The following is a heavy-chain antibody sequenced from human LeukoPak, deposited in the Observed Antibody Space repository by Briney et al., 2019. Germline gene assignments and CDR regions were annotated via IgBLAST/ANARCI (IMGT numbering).Heavy chain of an antibody. V-gene: IGHV4-34*01. J-gene: IGHJ5*02. CDR3: ARAPRGRWLHPTGYNWFDP. Sequence: RTSETLSLTCAVYGGSFSGYYWSGIRQPPGKGLEWIGEINHSGSANYNPSLKSRVTISVDASKNQFSLKLSSVTAADTAVYYCARAPRGRWLHPTGYNWFDPWGQGTLVTVSS. CDR1: GGSFSGYY. CDR2: INHSGSA. D-gene: IGHD5-24*01.